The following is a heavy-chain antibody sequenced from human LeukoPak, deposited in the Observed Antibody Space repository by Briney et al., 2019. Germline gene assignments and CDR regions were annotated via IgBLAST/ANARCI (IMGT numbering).Heavy chain of an antibody. CDR1: VFTFSIYA. D-gene: IGHD6-19*01. V-gene: IGHV3-23*01. J-gene: IGHJ5*02. Sequence: GGSLRVSCAASVFTFSIYAMSWVRQAPGKGLEWGSAISGSGVSTYYAHSVKGRFTISTENSKNTPYMQMNSLRAADTAVSYCAKGGAQWLVFDWFNPWGQGPLVTVSS. CDR2: ISGSGVST. CDR3: AKGGAQWLVFDWFNP.